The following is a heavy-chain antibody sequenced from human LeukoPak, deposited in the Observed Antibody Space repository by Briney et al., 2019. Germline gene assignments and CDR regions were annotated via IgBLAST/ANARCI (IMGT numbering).Heavy chain of an antibody. CDR2: INHSGNS. D-gene: IGHD3-10*01. Sequence: PSETLSLTCAVYGGSFSAYYWSWIRQPPGKGLEWIGEINHSGNSNYNPSLKSRVTISVDTSRNQFSPKLNSVTAADTAVYYCAKSNGYGLIDIWGQGTMVTVSS. J-gene: IGHJ3*02. CDR1: GGSFSAYY. V-gene: IGHV4-34*01. CDR3: AKSNGYGLIDI.